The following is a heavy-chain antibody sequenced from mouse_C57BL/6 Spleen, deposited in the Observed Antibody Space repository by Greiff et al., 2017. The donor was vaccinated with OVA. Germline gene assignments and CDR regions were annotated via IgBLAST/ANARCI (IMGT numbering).Heavy chain of an antibody. CDR3: ARRWDYFDY. V-gene: IGHV5-17*01. CDR1: GFTFSDYG. CDR2: ISSGSSTN. J-gene: IGHJ2*01. Sequence: EVKLVESGGGLVKPGGSLKLSCAASGFTFSDYGMHWVRQAPEKGLEWVAYISSGSSTNYYADTVKGRFTISRDNAKNTQFLQMTSLRSEDTAMYYCARRWDYFDYWGQGTTLTVSS. D-gene: IGHD4-1*01.